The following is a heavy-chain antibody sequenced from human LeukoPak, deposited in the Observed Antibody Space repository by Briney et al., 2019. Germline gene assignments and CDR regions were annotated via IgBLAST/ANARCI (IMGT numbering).Heavy chain of an antibody. V-gene: IGHV4-39*01. Sequence: SETLSLTCTVSGGSISSSNYYWGWIRQPPGKGLEWIGTMYYSGSTYYNPSLKSRVTISVDTSKNQFSLKLSSVTAADTAVYYRAGCISMVRGVVRPPDYWGQGTLVTVSS. CDR2: MYYSGST. D-gene: IGHD3-10*01. J-gene: IGHJ4*02. CDR3: AGCISMVRGVVRPPDY. CDR1: GGSISSSNYY.